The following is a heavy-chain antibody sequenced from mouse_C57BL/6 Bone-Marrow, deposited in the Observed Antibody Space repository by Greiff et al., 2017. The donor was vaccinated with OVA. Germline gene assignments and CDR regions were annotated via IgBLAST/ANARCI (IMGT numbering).Heavy chain of an antibody. CDR3: ARRRRAWFAY. J-gene: IGHJ3*01. Sequence: EVKLMESGPELVKPGASVKMSCKASGYTFTDYNMHWVKQSHGKSLEWIGYINPNNGGTSYNQKFKGKATLTVNKSSSTAYMELRSLTSEDSAVYYCARRRRAWFAYWGQGTLVTVSA. V-gene: IGHV1-22*01. CDR1: GYTFTDYN. CDR2: INPNNGGT.